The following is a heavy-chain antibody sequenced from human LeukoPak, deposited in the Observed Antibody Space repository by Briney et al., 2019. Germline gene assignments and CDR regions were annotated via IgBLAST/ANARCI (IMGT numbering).Heavy chain of an antibody. D-gene: IGHD2-8*01. CDR1: GFTFTTYG. CDR2: IGGSGIRT. V-gene: IGHV3-23*01. Sequence: PGGSLRLSCSASGFTFTTYGMNWVRQAPGKGLEWVSGIGGSGIRTYYADSVKGRFIISRDNSRNTLYLQMNSLRDEDTAVYYCAKDQGVNFFDYWGQGTLVTVSS. J-gene: IGHJ4*02. CDR3: AKDQGVNFFDY.